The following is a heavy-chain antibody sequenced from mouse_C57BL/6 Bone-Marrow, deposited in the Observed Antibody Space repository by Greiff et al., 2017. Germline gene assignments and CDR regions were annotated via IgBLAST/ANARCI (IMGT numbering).Heavy chain of an antibody. Sequence: VQLQQPGAELVMPGASVKLSCKASGYTFTSYWMHWVKQRPGQGLEWIGEIDPSDSYTNYNQKFKGKSTLTVDKSSSTAYMQLSSLTSEDSAVYYCAKGGGYRFAYWGQGTLVTVSA. J-gene: IGHJ3*01. D-gene: IGHD2-2*01. CDR3: AKGGGYRFAY. CDR1: GYTFTSYW. V-gene: IGHV1-69*01. CDR2: IDPSDSYT.